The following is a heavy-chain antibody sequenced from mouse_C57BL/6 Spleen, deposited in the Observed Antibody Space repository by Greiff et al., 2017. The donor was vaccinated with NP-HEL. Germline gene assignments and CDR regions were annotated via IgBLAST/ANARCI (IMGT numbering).Heavy chain of an antibody. CDR2: IYPSDSET. CDR1: GYTFTSYW. Sequence: QVQLQQPGAELVRPGSSVKLSCKASGYTFTSYWMDWVKQRPGQGLEWIGNIYPSDSETHYNQKFKDKATLTVDKSSSTAYMQLSSLTSEDSAVYYCARDLNTAVVAGDGYFDVWGTGTTVTVSS. CDR3: ARDLNTAVVAGDGYFDV. J-gene: IGHJ1*03. D-gene: IGHD1-1*01. V-gene: IGHV1-61*01.